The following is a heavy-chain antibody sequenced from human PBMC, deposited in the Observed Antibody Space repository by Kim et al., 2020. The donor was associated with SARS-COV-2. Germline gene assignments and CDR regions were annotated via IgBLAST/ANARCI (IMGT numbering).Heavy chain of an antibody. CDR2: INAGNGNT. CDR1: GYTFTSYA. V-gene: IGHV1-3*01. D-gene: IGHD1-26*01. Sequence: ASVKVSCKASGYTFTSYAMHWVRQAPGQRLEWMGWINAGNGNTKYSQKFQGRVTITRDTSASTAYMELSSLRSEDTAVYYCARALSPSGSYYYYGMDVWGQGTTVTVSS. CDR3: ARALSPSGSYYYYGMDV. J-gene: IGHJ6*02.